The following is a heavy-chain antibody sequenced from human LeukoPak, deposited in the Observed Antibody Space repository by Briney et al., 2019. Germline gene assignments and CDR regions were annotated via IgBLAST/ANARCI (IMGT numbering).Heavy chain of an antibody. V-gene: IGHV4-59*01. CDR1: GGSISSYY. CDR2: IYYSGST. J-gene: IGHJ5*02. D-gene: IGHD6-13*01. Sequence: SETLSLTCTVSGGSISSYYWSWIRQPPGKGLEWIGYIYYSGSTNYNPSLKSRVTISVDTSKNQFSLKLSSVTAADTAVYYCARVPIAAAATRWFDPWGQGTLVTVSS. CDR3: ARVPIAAAATRWFDP.